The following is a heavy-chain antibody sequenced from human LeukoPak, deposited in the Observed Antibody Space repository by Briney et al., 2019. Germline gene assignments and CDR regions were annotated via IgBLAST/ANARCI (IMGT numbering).Heavy chain of an antibody. CDR3: ARVAWGSYRPFDY. Sequence: PSETLSLTCAVCGGSFSGYYWSWIRQPPGKGLEWIGEINHSGSTNYNPSLKSRVTISVDTSKNQFSLKLSSVTAADTAVYYCARVAWGSYRPFDYWGQGTLVTVSS. J-gene: IGHJ4*02. CDR2: INHSGST. CDR1: GGSFSGYY. D-gene: IGHD3-16*02. V-gene: IGHV4-34*01.